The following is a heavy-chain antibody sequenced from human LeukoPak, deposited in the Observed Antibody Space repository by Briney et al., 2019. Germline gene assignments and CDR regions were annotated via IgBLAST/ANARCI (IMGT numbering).Heavy chain of an antibody. CDR1: GYTFTSYY. CDR3: ARNSRQWLVGDYYYYMDV. CDR2: INPSGGST. Sequence: ASVKVSCKASGYTFTSYYMHWVRQAPGQGLEWMGIINPSGGSTSYAQKFQGRVTMTRDTSISTAYMELSRLRSDDTAVYYCARNSRQWLVGDYYYYMDVWGKGTTVTVSS. D-gene: IGHD6-19*01. J-gene: IGHJ6*03. V-gene: IGHV1-46*01.